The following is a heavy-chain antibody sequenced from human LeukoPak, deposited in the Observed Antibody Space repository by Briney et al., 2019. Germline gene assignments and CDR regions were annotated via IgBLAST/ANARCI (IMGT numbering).Heavy chain of an antibody. CDR3: VRESYSRGDFN. J-gene: IGHJ4*02. V-gene: IGHV3-7*01. Sequence: AGGSLRLSCAASGFIFSTYWMTWVRQAPGKGLEWVATIKYDGNEKYYVDSVRGRFTISRDNAKNSLYLQTNSLTAEDTAVYYCVRESYSRGDFNWGQGTLVSVSS. CDR2: IKYDGNEK. D-gene: IGHD2-21*01. CDR1: GFIFSTYW.